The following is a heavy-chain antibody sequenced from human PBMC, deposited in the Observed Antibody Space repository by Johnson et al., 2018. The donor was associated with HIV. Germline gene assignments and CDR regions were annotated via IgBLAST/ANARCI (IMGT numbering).Heavy chain of an antibody. J-gene: IGHJ3*02. D-gene: IGHD3-3*01. CDR3: AKEDMEWGAFDI. CDR1: GFTFSTYG. Sequence: VQLVESGGGVVQPGRSLRLSCAASGFTFSTYGMHWVRQAPGKGLEWVAVISYDGSNKYYADSVKGRFTISRDNSKNTLYLQMNSLRAEDTAVYYCAKEDMEWGAFDIWGQGTMVTVSS. V-gene: IGHV3-30*19. CDR2: ISYDGSNK.